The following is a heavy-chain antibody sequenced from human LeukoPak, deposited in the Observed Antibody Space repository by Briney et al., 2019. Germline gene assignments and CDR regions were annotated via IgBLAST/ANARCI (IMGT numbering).Heavy chain of an antibody. D-gene: IGHD3-10*01. CDR3: GRGQSSGSGSYQDY. CDR1: GYTFATYG. V-gene: IGHV1-18*01. Sequence: ASVKVSCKASGYTFATYGVSWVRQAPGQGLEWMGWISGYNGNTNYEQKLLARVTLTTDTSTSTAYMELRSLTSDDTAVYYCGRGQSSGSGSYQDYWGQGTLVTVSS. CDR2: ISGYNGNT. J-gene: IGHJ4*02.